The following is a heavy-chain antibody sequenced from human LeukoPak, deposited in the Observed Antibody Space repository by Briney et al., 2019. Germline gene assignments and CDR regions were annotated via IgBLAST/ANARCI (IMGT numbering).Heavy chain of an antibody. CDR1: GFTFDDYA. D-gene: IGHD3-10*01. Sequence: PGGSLRLSCAASGFTFDDYAMHWVRQAPGKGLEWVSGISWNSGSIGYADSVKGRFTISRDNAKNSLYLQMNSLRAEDTALYYCAKTYGSGSHARVYYFDYWGQGTLVTVSS. CDR2: ISWNSGSI. J-gene: IGHJ4*02. CDR3: AKTYGSGSHARVYYFDY. V-gene: IGHV3-9*01.